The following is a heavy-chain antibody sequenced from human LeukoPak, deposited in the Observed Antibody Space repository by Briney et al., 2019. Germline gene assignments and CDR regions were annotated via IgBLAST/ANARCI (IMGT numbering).Heavy chain of an antibody. J-gene: IGHJ4*02. CDR1: GYTFITYG. Sequence: GASVKVSCKASGYTFITYGQSWVRQAPGQGLEWMGWVSINTSDRNYAQKLQGRVTMTTDTSTSTAYMELRSLRSDDTAVYYCARDRGYDYVWGSYRYEPYYFDYWGQGTLVTVSS. V-gene: IGHV1-18*01. CDR2: VSINTSDR. D-gene: IGHD3-16*02. CDR3: ARDRGYDYVWGSYRYEPYYFDY.